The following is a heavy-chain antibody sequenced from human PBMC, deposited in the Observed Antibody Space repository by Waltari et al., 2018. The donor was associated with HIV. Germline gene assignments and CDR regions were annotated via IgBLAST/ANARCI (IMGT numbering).Heavy chain of an antibody. V-gene: IGHV3-48*03. J-gene: IGHJ6*02. CDR3: AKAVGDTSGRYWGGDV. CDR1: GFTFSNYE. Sequence: EVQLVEYGGGLVQPGGSLRLSCAGSGFTFSNYEMTWVRHAPGKGLEWISYISAGGTKYYADSVKGRFSISRDNAKNSLYLQMNSLRAEDTAVYYCAKAVGDTSGRYWGGDVWGQGTTVTVSS. D-gene: IGHD6-19*01. CDR2: ISAGGTK.